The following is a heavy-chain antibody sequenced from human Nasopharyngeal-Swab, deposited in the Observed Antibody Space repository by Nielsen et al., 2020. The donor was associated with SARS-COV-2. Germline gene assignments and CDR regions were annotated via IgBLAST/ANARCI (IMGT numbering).Heavy chain of an antibody. J-gene: IGHJ4*02. Sequence: GESLKISCAASGFTFSSYAMSWVRQAPGKGLEWVSAISGSGGSTYYADSVKGRFTISRDNSKNTLYLQLNSLRAEDTAVNYCAKGRGNVGYSSYFDYWGQGTLVTVYS. CDR2: ISGSGGST. CDR3: AKGRGNVGYSSYFDY. CDR1: GFTFSSYA. V-gene: IGHV3-23*01. D-gene: IGHD3-22*01.